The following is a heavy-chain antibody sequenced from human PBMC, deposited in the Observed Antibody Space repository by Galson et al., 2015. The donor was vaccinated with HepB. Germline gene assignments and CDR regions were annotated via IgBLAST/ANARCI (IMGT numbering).Heavy chain of an antibody. Sequence: SVKVSCKASGYTFTSYYMHWVRQAPGQGLEWMGIINPSGGSTSYAQKFQGRVTMTRDTSTSTVYMELSSLRSEDTAVYYCAGLRITIFADYYGMDVWGQGTTVTVSS. CDR2: INPSGGST. CDR1: GYTFTSYY. V-gene: IGHV1-46*01. CDR3: AGLRITIFADYYGMDV. J-gene: IGHJ6*02. D-gene: IGHD3-3*01.